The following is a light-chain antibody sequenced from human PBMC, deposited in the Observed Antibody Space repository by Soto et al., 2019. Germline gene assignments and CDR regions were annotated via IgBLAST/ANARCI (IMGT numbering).Light chain of an antibody. J-gene: IGKJ2*01. CDR3: LQHNTYPYT. CDR2: AAS. V-gene: IGKV1-17*01. CDR1: QGISNL. Sequence: DIQMTQSPSSLSASVGDRVTITCRASQGISNLLGWFQHKPGKAPKRLIYAASSLQGGVPSRFRGSGSGTEFTLTITGLQPEDFAGYYCLQHNTYPYTFGQGTKLEIK.